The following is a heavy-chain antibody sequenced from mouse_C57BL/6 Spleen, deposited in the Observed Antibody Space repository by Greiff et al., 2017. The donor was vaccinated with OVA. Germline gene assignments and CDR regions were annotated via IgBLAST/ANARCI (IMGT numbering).Heavy chain of an antibody. J-gene: IGHJ3*01. CDR2: IDPSDSYT. D-gene: IGHD2-4*01. CDR1: GYTFTSYW. V-gene: IGHV1-50*01. Sequence: VQLQQPGAELVKPGASVKLSCKASGYTFTSYWMQWVKQRPGQGLEWIGEIDPSDSYTNYNQKFKGKATLTVDTSSSTAYMQLSSLTSEDSAVYYCARVVDYDYDVGFAYWGQGTLVTVSA. CDR3: ARVVDYDYDVGFAY.